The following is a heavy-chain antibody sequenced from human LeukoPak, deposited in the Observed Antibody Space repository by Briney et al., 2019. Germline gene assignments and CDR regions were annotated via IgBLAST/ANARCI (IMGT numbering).Heavy chain of an antibody. V-gene: IGHV1-8*02. J-gene: IGHJ6*03. CDR1: GYTFTSYD. CDR2: MNPNSGNT. D-gene: IGHD3-22*01. Sequence: GASVKVSCKASGYTFTSYDINWVRQATGQGLEWMGWMNPNSGNTGYAQKFQGRVTMTRNTSISTAYMELSSLRSEDTAVYYCARGGYDRGYYYMDVWGKGTTVTISS. CDR3: ARGGYDRGYYYMDV.